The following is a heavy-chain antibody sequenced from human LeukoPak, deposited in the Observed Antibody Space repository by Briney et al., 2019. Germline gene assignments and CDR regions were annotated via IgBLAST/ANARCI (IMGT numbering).Heavy chain of an antibody. CDR2: ISPYNGNT. CDR1: GYTFTSYG. Sequence: GASVKVSCKASGYTFTSYGISWVRQAPGQGLEWMGWISPYNGNTNYAQKLQGRVTMTTDTSTSTAYMELRSLRSDDTAVYYCARDSYGSGSYQTETYGMDVWGQGTTVTVSS. D-gene: IGHD3-10*01. J-gene: IGHJ6*02. CDR3: ARDSYGSGSYQTETYGMDV. V-gene: IGHV1-18*01.